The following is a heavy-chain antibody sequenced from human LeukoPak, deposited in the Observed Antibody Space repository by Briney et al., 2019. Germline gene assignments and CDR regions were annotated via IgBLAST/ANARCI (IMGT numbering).Heavy chain of an antibody. CDR3: ARGLRYCSSTSCYPY. CDR1: GYTFTSYD. J-gene: IGHJ4*02. V-gene: IGHV1-8*01. CDR2: MNPNSGNT. Sequence: ASVKVSCKASGYTFTSYDINWVRQATGQGLEWMGWMNPNSGNTGYAQKFQGRVTMTRNTSISTAYMALSSLRSEDTAVYYCARGLRYCSSTSCYPYWGQGTLVTVSS. D-gene: IGHD2-2*01.